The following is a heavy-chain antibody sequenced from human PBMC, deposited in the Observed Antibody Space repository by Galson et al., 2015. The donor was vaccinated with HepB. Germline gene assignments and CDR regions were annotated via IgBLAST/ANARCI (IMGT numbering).Heavy chain of an antibody. D-gene: IGHD6-19*01. J-gene: IGHJ4*02. Sequence: SLRLSCAASGFTFSSYAMHWVRKAPGKGLEWVAVISYDGSYKYYADSGKGRFTISRDNSKNTLYLQMNSLRAEDTAVYYCARIGLDRSGWYGEVDYWGQGTLVTVSS. CDR3: ARIGLDRSGWYGEVDY. CDR2: ISYDGSYK. V-gene: IGHV3-30-3*01. CDR1: GFTFSSYA.